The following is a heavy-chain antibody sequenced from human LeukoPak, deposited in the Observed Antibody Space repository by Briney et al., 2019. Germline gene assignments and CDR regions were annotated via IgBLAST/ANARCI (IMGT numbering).Heavy chain of an antibody. J-gene: IGHJ5*02. V-gene: IGHV3-23*01. CDR3: AKALGGYLEWLAEWFDP. CDR1: GFTFSSYA. D-gene: IGHD3-3*01. CDR2: ISGSGGST. Sequence: PGGSLRLSCAASGFTFSSYAMSWVRQAPGKGLEWVSAISGSGGSTYYADSVKGRFTISRDNSKNTLYLQMNSLRAEDTAVYYCAKALGGYLEWLAEWFDPWGQGTLVTVSS.